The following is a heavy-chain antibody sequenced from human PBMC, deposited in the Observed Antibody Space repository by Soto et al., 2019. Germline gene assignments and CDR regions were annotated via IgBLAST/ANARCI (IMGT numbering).Heavy chain of an antibody. J-gene: IGHJ4*02. CDR3: ARAYSSTWYEGGY. CDR1: GYTFRSYD. CDR2: MNPNSGNT. D-gene: IGHD6-13*01. Sequence: QVQLVQSGAEVKKPGASVKVSCKASGYTFRSYDITWVRQATGQGLEWMGRMNPNSGNTVYAQKFQGRVTMTRDTSTSTVYMELSSLRSEDTAIYYCARAYSSTWYEGGYWGQGTLVTVSS. V-gene: IGHV1-8*01.